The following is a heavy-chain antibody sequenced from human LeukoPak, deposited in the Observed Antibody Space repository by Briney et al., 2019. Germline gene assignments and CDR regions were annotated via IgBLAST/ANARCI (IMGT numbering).Heavy chain of an antibody. J-gene: IGHJ4*02. CDR2: IITILDIA. Sequence: SLKVSCKPSLGTFSGYAISAVRPAPGQGREWMGRIITILDIANYAQKFRGRATITADKSTSTAYTELSSLRTEGTAVYYCAGVQLASSDISGYYFDYWGQGTLVTVSS. D-gene: IGHD6-25*01. CDR3: AGVQLASSDISGYYFDY. V-gene: IGHV1-69*04. CDR1: LGTFSGYA.